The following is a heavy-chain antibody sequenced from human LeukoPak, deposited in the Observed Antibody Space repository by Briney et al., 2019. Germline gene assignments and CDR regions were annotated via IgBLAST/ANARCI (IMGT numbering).Heavy chain of an antibody. CDR1: GFTIGDYA. V-gene: IGHV3-49*04. Sequence: GGSLRLSCTASGFTIGDYAMSWVRQAPGKELEWVGFIRGKPYGGTTEYAASVKGRFTISRDDSANIAYLQMNSLKTEDTAVYYCTRDGGGWGSYGKDWGQGTLVTVSS. CDR3: TRDGGGWGSYGKD. CDR2: IRGKPYGGTT. D-gene: IGHD3-16*01. J-gene: IGHJ4*02.